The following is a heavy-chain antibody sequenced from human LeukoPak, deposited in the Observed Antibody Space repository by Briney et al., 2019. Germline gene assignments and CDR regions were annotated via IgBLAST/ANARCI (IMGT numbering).Heavy chain of an antibody. J-gene: IGHJ3*02. CDR1: GYTFTSYD. Sequence: GASVKVSCKASGYTFTSYDINWVRQATGQGLEWMGWMNPNSGNTGYAQKFQGRVTITRNTSISSAYMELSSLRSGDTAVYYCARGFLGSTGAFDIWGQGTMVTVSS. CDR2: MNPNSGNT. D-gene: IGHD1-26*01. CDR3: ARGFLGSTGAFDI. V-gene: IGHV1-8*03.